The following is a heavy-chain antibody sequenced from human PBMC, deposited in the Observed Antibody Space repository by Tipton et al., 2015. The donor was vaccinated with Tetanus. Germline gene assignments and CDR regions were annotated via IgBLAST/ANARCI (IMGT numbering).Heavy chain of an antibody. CDR3: ARETSLTTSY. CDR2: ISFDGSSQ. Sequence: QLVQSGGGLVKPGGSLRLSCVASGFTFSSYGMHWVRQAPGKGLEWVAVISFDGSSQHYADSVKGRFTISRDNSKNTLFLQMNSLRAEDTAVYYCARETSLTTSYWGQGTLVTVSS. J-gene: IGHJ1*01. CDR1: GFTFSSYG. D-gene: IGHD4-17*01. V-gene: IGHV3-30*04.